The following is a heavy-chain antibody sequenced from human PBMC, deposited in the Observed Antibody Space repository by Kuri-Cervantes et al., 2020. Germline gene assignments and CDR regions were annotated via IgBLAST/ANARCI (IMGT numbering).Heavy chain of an antibody. CDR2: IHYNGST. CDR1: GGSISSGDYY. Sequence: LRLSCTVSGGSISSGDYYWSWIRQPPGKGLEWIGYIHYNGSTYYNPSLKSRVTISVDTSKNQFSLKLSSVTAADTAVYYCARGIYSSSWREVTIYGMDVWGQGTTVTVSS. CDR3: ARGIYSSSWREVTIYGMDV. V-gene: IGHV4-30-4*01. J-gene: IGHJ6*02. D-gene: IGHD6-13*01.